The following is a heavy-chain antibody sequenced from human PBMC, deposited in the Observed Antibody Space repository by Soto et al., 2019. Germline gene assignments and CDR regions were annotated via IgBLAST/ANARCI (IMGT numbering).Heavy chain of an antibody. V-gene: IGHV3-43*01. Sequence: GESLKISCAASGFTFDDYTMHWVRQAPGKGLEWVSLISWDGGSTYYADSVKGRFTISRDNSKNSLYLQMNSLRTEDTALYYCAKGIVGASDNWFDPWGQGTLVTVSS. CDR2: ISWDGGST. CDR1: GFTFDDYT. D-gene: IGHD1-26*01. CDR3: AKGIVGASDNWFDP. J-gene: IGHJ5*02.